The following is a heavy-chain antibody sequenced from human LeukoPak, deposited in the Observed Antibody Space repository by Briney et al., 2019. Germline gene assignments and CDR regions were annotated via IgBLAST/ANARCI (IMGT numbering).Heavy chain of an antibody. Sequence: GRSLRLSCAASGFTFDDYAMHWVRQAPGKGLEWVSSISWNSGSIGYADSVKGRFTISRDNAKNSLYLQMNSLRAEDTALYYCAKDNTELEFLFDYWGQGTLVTVSS. J-gene: IGHJ4*02. CDR3: AKDNTELEFLFDY. CDR2: ISWNSGSI. V-gene: IGHV3-9*01. CDR1: GFTFDDYA. D-gene: IGHD1-1*01.